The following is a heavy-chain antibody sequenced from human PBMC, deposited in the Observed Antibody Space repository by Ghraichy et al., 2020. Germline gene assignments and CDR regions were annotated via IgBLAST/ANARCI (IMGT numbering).Heavy chain of an antibody. V-gene: IGHV3-73*01. Sequence: GGSLRLSCAASGFTFSGSAMHWVRQASGKGLEWVGRIRSKANSYATAYAASVKGRFTISRDDSKNTAYLQMNSLKTEDTAVYYCTRLQIWSGYYNTLGMDVWGQGTTVTVSS. CDR2: IRSKANSYAT. J-gene: IGHJ6*02. D-gene: IGHD3-3*01. CDR3: TRLQIWSGYYNTLGMDV. CDR1: GFTFSGSA.